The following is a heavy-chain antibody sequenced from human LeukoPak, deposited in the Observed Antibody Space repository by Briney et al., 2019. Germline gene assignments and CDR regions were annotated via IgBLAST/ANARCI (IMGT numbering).Heavy chain of an antibody. CDR1: GGSISSSSYF. J-gene: IGHJ6*03. V-gene: IGHV4-39*01. D-gene: IGHD3-10*01. Sequence: TSSETLSLTCSVSGGSISSSSYFWGWIRQPPGKGLEWIASVHHSGSTYYDPSLKSRLIISVDTSKNQFSLKMSSVTAADTAVYFCARQLYVSGSYYAPMDVWGKGTTVTISS. CDR3: ARQLYVSGSYYAPMDV. CDR2: VHHSGST.